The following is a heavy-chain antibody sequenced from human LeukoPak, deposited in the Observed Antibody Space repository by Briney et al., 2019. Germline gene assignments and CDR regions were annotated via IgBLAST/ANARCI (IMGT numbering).Heavy chain of an antibody. CDR2: IYHSGST. Sequence: SETLSLTCAVSGYSISSGYYWGWLRQPPGEGLEWIGSIYHSGSTYYNPSLKSRVTISVDTSKNQFSLKLSSVTAADTAVYYCARVNSGGSCYDYWGQGTLVTVSS. V-gene: IGHV4-38-2*01. CDR1: GYSISSGYY. J-gene: IGHJ4*02. D-gene: IGHD2-15*01. CDR3: ARVNSGGSCYDY.